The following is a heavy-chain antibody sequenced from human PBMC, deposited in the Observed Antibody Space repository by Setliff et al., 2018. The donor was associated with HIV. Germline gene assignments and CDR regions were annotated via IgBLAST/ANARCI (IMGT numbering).Heavy chain of an antibody. CDR1: GASFSDYS. V-gene: IGHV4-34*01. J-gene: IGHJ5*02. CDR3: ARCAIVLVPAYFDP. D-gene: IGHD2-2*01. Sequence: SETLSLTCAVYGASFSDYSWSWIRQPPGKGLEWIGEINHSGSTNYNPSLKTRVTISVDTSENQFSLKLTSVTAADTAVYYCARCAIVLVPAYFDPWGQGTLVTVSS. CDR2: INHSGST.